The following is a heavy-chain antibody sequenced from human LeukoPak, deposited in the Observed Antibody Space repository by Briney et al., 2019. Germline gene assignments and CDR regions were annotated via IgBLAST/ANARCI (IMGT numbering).Heavy chain of an antibody. J-gene: IGHJ4*02. CDR3: AKDETYQ. V-gene: IGHV3-23*01. D-gene: IGHD2-2*01. CDR1: GFTFSSYA. Sequence: GGSLRLSCAASGFTFSSYAMSWVRQAPGKGLEWVSAITGSGGDTYYADSVKGRFTVSRVNSKNTLSLQMNSLRPEDTAVYYCAKDETYQWGQGTLVTVSS. CDR2: ITGSGGDT.